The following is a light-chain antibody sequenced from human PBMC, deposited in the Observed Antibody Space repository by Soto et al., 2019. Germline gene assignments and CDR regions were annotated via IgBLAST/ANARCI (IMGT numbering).Light chain of an antibody. CDR2: WAS. CDR3: HQYYSALQT. V-gene: IGKV4-1*01. Sequence: DIVMTQSPDSLAVSLVERATISCKSSQSVLYSSNNKNYLAWYQQKPGQPPRLLIYWASTRESGVPDRFSGSGSGTDFSLTISSLQAEDVAVYYCHQYYSALQTFGQGTKVEIK. J-gene: IGKJ1*01. CDR1: QSVLYSSNNKNY.